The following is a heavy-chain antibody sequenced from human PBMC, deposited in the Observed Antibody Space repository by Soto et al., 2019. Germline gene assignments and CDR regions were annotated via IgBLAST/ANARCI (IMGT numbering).Heavy chain of an antibody. D-gene: IGHD3-3*01. CDR2: ISSSSSTI. CDR3: ARLERLSPYYMDV. CDR1: GFTFSSYS. V-gene: IGHV3-48*01. Sequence: GGSLRLSCAASGFTFSSYSMNWVRQAPGKGLEWVSYISSSSSTIYYADSVKGRFTISRDNAKNSLYLQMNSLRAEDTAVYYCARLERLSPYYMDVSGKATTVTVSS. J-gene: IGHJ6*03.